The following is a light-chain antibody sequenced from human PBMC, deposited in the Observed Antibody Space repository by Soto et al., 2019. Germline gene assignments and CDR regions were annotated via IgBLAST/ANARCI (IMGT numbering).Light chain of an antibody. J-gene: IGLJ2*01. CDR2: EDN. V-gene: IGLV1-47*01. Sequence: QSVLTQPPSASGTPGQRVTISCSGSTSNIGSNSVYWYQKFPGTAPKLIIHEDNERPLGVPDRFSGSKSGTSASLAISGLRSEDEADYYCAVWDDSLSGHVVFGGGTKLTVL. CDR1: TSNIGSNS. CDR3: AVWDDSLSGHVV.